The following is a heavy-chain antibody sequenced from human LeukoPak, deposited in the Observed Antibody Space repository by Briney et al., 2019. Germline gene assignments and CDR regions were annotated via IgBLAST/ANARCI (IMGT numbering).Heavy chain of an antibody. V-gene: IGHV1-69*05. J-gene: IGHJ4*01. CDR2: IIPIFGTA. D-gene: IGHD3-3*01. Sequence: SVKVSCKASGSTFSSYAISWVRQAPGQGLEWMGGIIPIFGTANYAQKFQGRVTITTDESTSTAYMELSSLRSEDTAVYYCAVVGPPTYDFWSGYYTPVDYWGQGTLVTVSS. CDR3: AVVGPPTYDFWSGYYTPVDY. CDR1: GSTFSSYA.